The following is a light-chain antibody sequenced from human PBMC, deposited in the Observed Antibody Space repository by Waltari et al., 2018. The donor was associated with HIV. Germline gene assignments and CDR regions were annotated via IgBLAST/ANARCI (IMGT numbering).Light chain of an antibody. Sequence: QSALTQPASVSGSPGQSITISCPGTSSDVGGYNYVSWYQQHPGKAPKLMIYEVSTRPSGVSKRFSGSKSGNTAALTISGLQAEDEADYYCSSYTSSSTLFGGGTKLTVL. CDR3: SSYTSSSTL. V-gene: IGLV2-14*01. J-gene: IGLJ2*01. CDR1: SSDVGGYNY. CDR2: EVS.